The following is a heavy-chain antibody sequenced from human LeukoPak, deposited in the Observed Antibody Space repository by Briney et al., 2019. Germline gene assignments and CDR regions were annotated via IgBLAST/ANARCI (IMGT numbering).Heavy chain of an antibody. J-gene: IGHJ3*02. CDR1: GGSFSGYY. V-gene: IGHV4-34*01. CDR3: ARFVGYSYGSGDDAFDI. D-gene: IGHD5-18*01. Sequence: SETLSLTCAVYGGSFSGYYWSWIRQPPGKWLEWIGEINHSGSTNYNPSLKSRVTISVDTSKNQFSLKLSSVTAADTAVYCCARFVGYSYGSGDDAFDIWGQGTMVTVSS. CDR2: INHSGST.